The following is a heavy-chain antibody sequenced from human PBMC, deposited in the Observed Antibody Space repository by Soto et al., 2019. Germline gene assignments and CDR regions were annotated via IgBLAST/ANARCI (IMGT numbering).Heavy chain of an antibody. Sequence: EVQLVESGGGLVKPGGSLRVSCAASGFSFTSYTMNWVRQAPGKGLEWVASISAGGRSIYYADSLKGRSTVSRDNAKSSLYLQMNSLRAEDTAVHYCPRSTPGNPFDIWGQGTMVTVSS. CDR2: ISAGGRSI. CDR1: GFSFTSYT. V-gene: IGHV3-21*01. CDR3: PRSTPGNPFDI. J-gene: IGHJ3*02. D-gene: IGHD3-10*01.